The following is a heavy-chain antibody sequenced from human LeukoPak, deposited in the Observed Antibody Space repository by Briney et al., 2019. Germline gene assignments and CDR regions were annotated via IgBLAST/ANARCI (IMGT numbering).Heavy chain of an antibody. CDR2: ISSSSSYI. D-gene: IGHD6-13*01. V-gene: IGHV3-21*01. CDR1: GFTFISYS. CDR3: ASETIAAAGKGFDP. Sequence: GGSLRLSCAASGFTFISYSMNWVRQAPGKGLEWVSSISSSSSYIYYADSVKGRFTISRDNAKKSLYLQMNSLRAEDTAVYSCASETIAAAGKGFDPGGQGTLGTVSA. J-gene: IGHJ5*02.